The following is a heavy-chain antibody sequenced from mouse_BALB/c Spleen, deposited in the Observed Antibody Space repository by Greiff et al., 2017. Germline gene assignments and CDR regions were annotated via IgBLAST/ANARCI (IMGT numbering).Heavy chain of an antibody. Sequence: EVKLMESGGGLVKPGGSLKLSCAASGFTFSSYGMSWVRQTPDKRLEWVATISSGGSYTYYPDSVKGRFTISRDNAKNTLYLQMSSLKSEDTAMYYCARHQGMITTAWFAYWGQGTLVTVSA. J-gene: IGHJ3*01. CDR1: GFTFSSYG. CDR2: ISSGGSYT. V-gene: IGHV5-6*03. D-gene: IGHD2-4*01. CDR3: ARHQGMITTAWFAY.